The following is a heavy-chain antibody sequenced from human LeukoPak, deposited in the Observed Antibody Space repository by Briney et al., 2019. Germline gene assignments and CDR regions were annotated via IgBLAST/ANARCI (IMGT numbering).Heavy chain of an antibody. CDR2: IYSGTST. J-gene: IGHJ3*02. D-gene: IGHD1-14*01. Sequence: GGSLRLSCAASGFTVSGNYMSWVRQAPGKGLEWVSVIYSGTSTYYADSVKGRFTISRDNSKNTLYLQMNSLRAEDTAVYYCAREALSYNLGRSAFDIWGQGTMVTVSS. CDR1: GFTVSGNY. CDR3: AREALSYNLGRSAFDI. V-gene: IGHV3-66*01.